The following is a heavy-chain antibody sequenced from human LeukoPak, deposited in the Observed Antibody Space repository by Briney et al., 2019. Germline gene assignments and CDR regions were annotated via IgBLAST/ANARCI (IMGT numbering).Heavy chain of an antibody. CDR2: ISSSSSYI. Sequence: GGSLRLSCAASGFTFSSYSMNWVRQAPGKGLEGVSSISSSSSYIYYADSVKGRFTISRDNAKNSLYLQMNSLRAEDTAVYYCARAHGITIFGVVGDYWSQGTLVTVSS. V-gene: IGHV3-21*01. CDR3: ARAHGITIFGVVGDY. D-gene: IGHD3-3*01. J-gene: IGHJ4*02. CDR1: GFTFSSYS.